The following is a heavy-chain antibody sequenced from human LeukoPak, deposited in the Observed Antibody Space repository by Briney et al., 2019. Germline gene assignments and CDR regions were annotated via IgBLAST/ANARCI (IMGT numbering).Heavy chain of an antibody. CDR3: ARSDRLSWYYFDY. J-gene: IGHJ4*02. Sequence: SETLSLTCAVSGGSISSHYWSWIRQPPGKGLEWIGHIYYSGSTNYNPSLKSRVTISVDTSKNQFSLKLSSVTAADTAVYYCARSDRLSWYYFDYWGQGTLVTVSS. CDR2: IYYSGST. V-gene: IGHV4-59*11. CDR1: GGSISSHY. D-gene: IGHD6-13*01.